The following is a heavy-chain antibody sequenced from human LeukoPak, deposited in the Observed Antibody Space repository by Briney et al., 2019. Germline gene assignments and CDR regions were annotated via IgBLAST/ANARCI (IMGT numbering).Heavy chain of an antibody. Sequence: SETLSLTCTVSGGSISSYYWSRIRQPPGKGLEWIGYIYHSGSTNYNPSLKSRVTISVDTSKNQFSLKLSSVTAADTAVYYCARNYYYDSSGYYNWFDPWGQGTLVTVSS. CDR3: ARNYYYDSSGYYNWFDP. CDR2: IYHSGST. J-gene: IGHJ5*02. D-gene: IGHD3-22*01. CDR1: GGSISSYY. V-gene: IGHV4-59*08.